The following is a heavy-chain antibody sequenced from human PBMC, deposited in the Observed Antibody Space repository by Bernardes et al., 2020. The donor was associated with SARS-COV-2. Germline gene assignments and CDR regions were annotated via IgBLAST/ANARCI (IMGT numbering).Heavy chain of an antibody. V-gene: IGHV2-70*11. CDR3: ARTTPNSGWYAPLDY. Sequence: SGPTLVKPTQTLTLTCTFSGFSLSTNEMCVSWIRQPPGKALEWLARIDWDDDKYYSTSLKTRLTISKDTSKNQVVLTMTNMDPVDTATYYCARTTPNSGWYAPLDYWGQGTLVTVSS. J-gene: IGHJ4*02. D-gene: IGHD6-19*01. CDR1: GFSLSTNEMC. CDR2: IDWDDDK.